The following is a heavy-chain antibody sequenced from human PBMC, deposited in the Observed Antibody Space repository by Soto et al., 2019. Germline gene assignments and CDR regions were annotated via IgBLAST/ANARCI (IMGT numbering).Heavy chain of an antibody. Sequence: QVQLVESGGGVVQPGRSLKLSCADSGFTFSSYAMHWVRHAPGKGLEWVAIISYAGSIKYYADSVKGRFTISRDNSKNTLYLQMNSLRAEDTAVYYCARDLSGYGYDYWGQGTLVTVSS. CDR3: ARDLSGYGYDY. CDR2: ISYAGSIK. V-gene: IGHV3-30*04. D-gene: IGHD5-18*01. J-gene: IGHJ4*02. CDR1: GFTFSSYA.